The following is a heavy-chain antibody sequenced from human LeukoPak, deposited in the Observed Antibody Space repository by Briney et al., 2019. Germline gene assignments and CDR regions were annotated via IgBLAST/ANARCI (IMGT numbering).Heavy chain of an antibody. CDR3: AREHSSSGWGYFDY. CDR2: ITNRGSGSTI. D-gene: IGHD6-25*01. Sequence: RPGGSLRLSCAASGFTFSSYEMNWVRQAPGKGLEWVSYITNRGSGSTIYYAGSVKGRFTVSRDDAKNSLYLQMNSLRVEGTAVYYCAREHSSSGWGYFDYWGQGALVTVSS. CDR1: GFTFSSYE. J-gene: IGHJ4*02. V-gene: IGHV3-48*03.